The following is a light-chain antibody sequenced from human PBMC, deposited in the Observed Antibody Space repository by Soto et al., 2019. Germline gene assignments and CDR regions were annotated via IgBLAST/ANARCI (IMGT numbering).Light chain of an antibody. V-gene: IGLV2-8*01. Sequence: QSALTHPPSGSGSPGQSVTISCTGTSGDVGGYNFVSWYQQYPGRAPKLMIYEVTKRPSGVPDRFSGSKSGNTASLTVSGLQAEDEADYYCSSYAASNNFYFVFGGGTKLTVL. CDR2: EVT. J-gene: IGLJ3*02. CDR1: SGDVGGYNF. CDR3: SSYAASNNFYFV.